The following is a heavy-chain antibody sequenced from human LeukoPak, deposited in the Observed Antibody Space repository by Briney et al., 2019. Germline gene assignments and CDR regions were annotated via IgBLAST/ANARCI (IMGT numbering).Heavy chain of an antibody. Sequence: SETLSLTCTVSGGSISSSSYYWGWLRQPPGKGLEWIGSIYYSGSTYYNPSLKSRVTISVDTSKNQFSLKLSSVTAADTAVYYCAREIITYGTGAFDMWGQGTMVTVSS. CDR1: GGSISSSSYY. CDR3: AREIITYGTGAFDM. V-gene: IGHV4-39*07. CDR2: IYYSGST. D-gene: IGHD3-10*01. J-gene: IGHJ3*02.